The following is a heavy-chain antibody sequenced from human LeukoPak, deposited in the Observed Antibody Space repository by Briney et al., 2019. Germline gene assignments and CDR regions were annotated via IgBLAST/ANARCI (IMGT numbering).Heavy chain of an antibody. V-gene: IGHV4-30-4*01. CDR3: ARIPGSYYNPLFPDAFDI. CDR1: GGPISSGDYY. J-gene: IGHJ3*02. D-gene: IGHD3-10*01. CDR2: IYYSGST. Sequence: SETLSLTCTVSGGPISSGDYYWSWIRQPPGKGLEWIGYIYYSGSTYYNPSLKSRVTISVDTSKNQFSLKLSSVTAADTAVYYCARIPGSYYNPLFPDAFDIWGQGTMVTVSS.